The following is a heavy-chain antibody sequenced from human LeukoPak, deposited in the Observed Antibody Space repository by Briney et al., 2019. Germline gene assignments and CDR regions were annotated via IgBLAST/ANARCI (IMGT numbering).Heavy chain of an antibody. J-gene: IGHJ4*02. Sequence: PGGSLRLSCAASGFTFSSYAMSWVRQAPGKGLEWVPAISGSGGITFYADFVKGRFTISRDNAKNTLCLQMNSLRVEDTAIYYCAKSPVDYWGQGTLVTVSS. CDR2: ISGSGGIT. CDR1: GFTFSSYA. V-gene: IGHV3-23*01. CDR3: AKSPVDY.